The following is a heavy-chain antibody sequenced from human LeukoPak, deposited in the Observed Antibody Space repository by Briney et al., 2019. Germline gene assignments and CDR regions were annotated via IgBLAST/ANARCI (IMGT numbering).Heavy chain of an antibody. J-gene: IGHJ4*02. CDR3: ARGYSSSWNYFDY. D-gene: IGHD6-13*01. V-gene: IGHV4-59*01. CDR2: VFDSGGT. Sequence: SETLSLTCTVSGGSINSNYWTWIRQPPGKGLEWIGYVFDSGGTNYNPSLKSRVTISVDTSKKQFSLKLSSVTAADTAVYYCARGYSSSWNYFDYWGQGTLVTVSS. CDR1: GGSINSNY.